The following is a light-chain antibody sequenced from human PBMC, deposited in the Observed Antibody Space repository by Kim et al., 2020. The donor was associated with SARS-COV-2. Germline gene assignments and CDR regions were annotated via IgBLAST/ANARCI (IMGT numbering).Light chain of an antibody. CDR1: QSVSSSY. J-gene: IGKJ5*01. V-gene: IGKV3-20*01. Sequence: EIVLTQSPGTLSLSPGERATLSCRASQSVSSSYLAWYQQKPGQAPRLLIYGASSRATGIPARFSGSGSGTDFTLTISRLEPEDFAVYYCQQYSSSPLTFGQGTRLEIK. CDR3: QQYSSSPLT. CDR2: GAS.